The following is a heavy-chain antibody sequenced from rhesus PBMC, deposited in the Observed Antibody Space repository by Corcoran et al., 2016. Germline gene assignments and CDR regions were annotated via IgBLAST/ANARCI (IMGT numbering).Heavy chain of an antibody. D-gene: IGHD6-25*01. CDR1: GGSISSHY. CDR3: ARGILPYSGSCDY. V-gene: IGHV4-173*01. CDR2: ISGSGGST. J-gene: IGHJ4*01. Sequence: QVQLQESGPGLVKPSETMSLPCAVSGGSISSHYLSWISQPPGKGMEWIGSISGSGGSTEYNPSLKSRVTSSTDTSKNQFSMNLSSVTAADTAVYYCARGILPYSGSCDYWGQGVLVTVSS.